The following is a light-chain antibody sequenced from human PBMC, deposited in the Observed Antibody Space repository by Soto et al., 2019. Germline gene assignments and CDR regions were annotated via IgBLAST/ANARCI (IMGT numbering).Light chain of an antibody. V-gene: IGLV2-14*02. CDR3: CSYTSTNHVV. CDR1: SSDFGNYNL. CDR2: EVN. J-gene: IGLJ2*01. Sequence: QSALTQPASVSGSPGQSITISCTGTSSDFGNYNLVSWYQQHPGKVPKLILFEVNKRPSGVSGRFSGSKSGNTASLTISGLQAEDEADYYCCSYTSTNHVVFGGGTKLTVL.